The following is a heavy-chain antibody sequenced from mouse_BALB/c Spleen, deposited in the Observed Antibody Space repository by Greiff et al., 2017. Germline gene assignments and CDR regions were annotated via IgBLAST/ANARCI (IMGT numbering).Heavy chain of an antibody. J-gene: IGHJ2*01. V-gene: IGHV5-4*02. D-gene: IGHD2-3*01. CDR2: ISDGGSYT. CDR1: GFTFSDYY. Sequence: DVKLVESGGGLVKPGGSLKLSCAASGFTFSDYYMYWVRQTPEKRLEWVATISDGGSYTYYPDSVKGRFTISRDNAKNNLYLQMSSLKSEDTAMYYCARDGGDGPFDYWGQGTTLTVSS. CDR3: ARDGGDGPFDY.